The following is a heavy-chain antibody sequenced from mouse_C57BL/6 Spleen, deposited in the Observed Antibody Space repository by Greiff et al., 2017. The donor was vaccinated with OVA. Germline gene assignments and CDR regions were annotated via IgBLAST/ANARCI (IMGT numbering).Heavy chain of an antibody. J-gene: IGHJ3*01. Sequence: VQLKESGGGLVKPGGSLKLSCAASGFTFSSYAMSWVRQTPEKRLEWVATISDGGSYTYYPDNVKGRFTISRDNAKNNLYLQMSHLKSEDTAMYYCARDFRLFAYWGQGTLVTVSA. CDR2: ISDGGSYT. CDR3: ARDFRLFAY. V-gene: IGHV5-4*01. CDR1: GFTFSSYA.